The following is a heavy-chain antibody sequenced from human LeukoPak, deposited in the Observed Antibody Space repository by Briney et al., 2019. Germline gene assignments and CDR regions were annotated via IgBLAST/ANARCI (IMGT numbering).Heavy chain of an antibody. Sequence: GGSLRLSCAASGFTFTSYAMNWVRQAPGKGLEWVSVISGSGGSTYYADSVKGRFTISRDNSKNTLYLQMNSLRAEDTAVYYCAKGLYYDSSGPYYFDYWGQGTLVTVSS. CDR1: GFTFTSYA. J-gene: IGHJ4*02. D-gene: IGHD3-22*01. CDR2: ISGSGGST. V-gene: IGHV3-23*01. CDR3: AKGLYYDSSGPYYFDY.